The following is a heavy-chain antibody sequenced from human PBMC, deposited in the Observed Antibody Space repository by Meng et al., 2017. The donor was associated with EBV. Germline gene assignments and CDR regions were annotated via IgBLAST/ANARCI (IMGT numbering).Heavy chain of an antibody. Sequence: QVQLVPSAAVGKMPGCSGKASCMTSGGPFRNYAISWVRQAPGQGLEWLGGFLPTLGAPNYAQKFHGRVSITAGVSTSTHYMDLSSLRSEDTAVYYCASESGRGYTPDYWGQGTLVTVSS. CDR1: GGPFRNYA. CDR2: FLPTLGAP. J-gene: IGHJ4*02. D-gene: IGHD3-10*01. CDR3: ASESGRGYTPDY. V-gene: IGHV1-69*01.